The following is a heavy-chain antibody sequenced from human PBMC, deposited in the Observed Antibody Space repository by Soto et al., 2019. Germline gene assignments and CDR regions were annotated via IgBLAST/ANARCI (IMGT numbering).Heavy chain of an antibody. J-gene: IGHJ5*02. D-gene: IGHD3-3*01. CDR3: ARGQRFSDWFDP. CDR2: IYSSGST. CDR1: GGAINSYY. Sequence: SETLSRTCTVSGGAINSYYWTWIRQPAGKGLEWIGRIYSSGSTKYNPSLQSRVTMSLDTSKNQFSLRLTSVTAADTAVYYCARGQRFSDWFDPWGQGTLVTVS. V-gene: IGHV4-4*07.